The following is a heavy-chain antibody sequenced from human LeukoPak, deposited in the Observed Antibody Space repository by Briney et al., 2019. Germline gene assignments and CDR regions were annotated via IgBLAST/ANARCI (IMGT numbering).Heavy chain of an antibody. CDR1: GGPLTKYY. CDR3: ARHYPVEGDPYFDP. Sequence: SSETLSLTCTVSGGPLTKYYGSWIRQPPGKGLEWIGHIYSSGSTNYNPSLKSRVTLSVDTSKNQFSLRLRSVTAADRAVYYCARHYPVEGDPYFDPWGQGMLVTVSS. CDR2: IYSSGST. D-gene: IGHD2-21*02. V-gene: IGHV4-59*08. J-gene: IGHJ5*02.